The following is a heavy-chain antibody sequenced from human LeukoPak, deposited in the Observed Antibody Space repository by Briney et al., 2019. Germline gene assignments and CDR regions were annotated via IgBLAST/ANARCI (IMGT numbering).Heavy chain of an antibody. D-gene: IGHD3/OR15-3a*01. J-gene: IGHJ6*02. CDR2: FLSGGST. Sequence: GGSLRLSCAVSGLTVSSNYITWVRQAPGKGLEWVSVFLSGGSTHYADSVKARFSMSRDNSRNIVYLQLNSLRADDTAVYYCARSGLTGRGNGLDVWGQGTTVTVSS. CDR3: ARSGLTGRGNGLDV. CDR1: GLTVSSNY. V-gene: IGHV3-53*01.